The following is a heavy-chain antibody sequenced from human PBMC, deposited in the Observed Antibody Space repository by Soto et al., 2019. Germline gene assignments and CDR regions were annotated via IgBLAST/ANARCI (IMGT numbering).Heavy chain of an antibody. D-gene: IGHD6-19*01. CDR1: GGTFSSYT. CDR2: IIPILGIA. V-gene: IGHV1-69*04. Sequence: GASVKVSCKASGGTFSSYTISWVRQAPGQGLEWMGRIIPILGIANYAQKFQGRVTITADKSTSTAYMELSSLRSEDTAVYYCARDPNSGTWWFDPWGQGTLVTVSS. J-gene: IGHJ5*02. CDR3: ARDPNSGTWWFDP.